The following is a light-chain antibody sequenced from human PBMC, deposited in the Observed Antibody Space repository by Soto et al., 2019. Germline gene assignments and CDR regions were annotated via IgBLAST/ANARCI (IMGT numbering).Light chain of an antibody. CDR2: DVS. CDR1: SSDVGVYNY. Sequence: QSVLTQPASVSGSPGQSITISCTGTSSDVGVYNYVSWYQQHPGKAPKLMIYDVSDRPSGVSNRFSGPKSGNTASLTISGLQAEDEADYYCTSFSSSSTAVVFGGGTKLTVL. CDR3: TSFSSSSTAVV. J-gene: IGLJ2*01. V-gene: IGLV2-14*03.